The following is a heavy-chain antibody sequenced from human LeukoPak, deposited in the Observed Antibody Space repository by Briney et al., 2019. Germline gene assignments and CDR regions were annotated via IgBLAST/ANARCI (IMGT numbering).Heavy chain of an antibody. V-gene: IGHV1-2*02. Sequence: ASVKVSCKASGYTFTGYYMHWVRQAPGQGLEWMGWINPNSGGTNYAQKFQGRVTMTRDTSISTAYMKLSRLGSDDTAVYYCARGSRDGGNWGLYYYYYMDVWGKGTTVTVSS. CDR1: GYTFTGYY. D-gene: IGHD4-23*01. CDR2: INPNSGGT. J-gene: IGHJ6*03. CDR3: ARGSRDGGNWGLYYYYYMDV.